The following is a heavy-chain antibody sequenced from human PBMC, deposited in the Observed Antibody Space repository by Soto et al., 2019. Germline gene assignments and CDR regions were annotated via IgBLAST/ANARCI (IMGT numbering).Heavy chain of an antibody. CDR3: AKDPSIAGWFGYFDY. CDR1: GFTFSSYA. CDR2: ISGSGVST. J-gene: IGHJ4*02. V-gene: IGHV3-23*01. D-gene: IGHD6-6*01. Sequence: EVQLLESGGGLVQPGGSLRLSCAASGFTFSSYAMSWVRQAPGKGLEWVSAISGSGVSTYYADSVKGRFTISRDNSKNTLYLQMNSLRAEDTAVYYCAKDPSIAGWFGYFDYWGQGTLVTVSS.